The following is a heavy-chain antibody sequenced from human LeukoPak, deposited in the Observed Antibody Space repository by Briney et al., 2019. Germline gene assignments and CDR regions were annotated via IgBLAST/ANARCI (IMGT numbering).Heavy chain of an antibody. CDR2: INWNGGST. CDR3: ARDPLPDRSSRQESGAFDI. V-gene: IGHV3-20*04. CDR1: GFTFDDYG. J-gene: IGHJ3*02. Sequence: PGGSLRLSCAASGFTFDDYGMSWVRQAPGKGLEWVSGINWNGGSTGYADSVKGRFTISRDNAKNSLYLQMNSLRAEDTAVYYCARDPLPDRSSRQESGAFDIWGQGTMVTVSS. D-gene: IGHD6-13*01.